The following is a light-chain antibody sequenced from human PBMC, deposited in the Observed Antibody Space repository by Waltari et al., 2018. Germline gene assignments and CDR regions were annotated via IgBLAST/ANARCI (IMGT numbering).Light chain of an antibody. CDR3: QQSYTYSYT. CDR2: TAS. Sequence: DIQMTQSPSTLSASVGDRVTITCRASENVSKWLAWYQQKPGKAPKLLVYTASTLRSGVPSRFSGSGSGTEFSLTISSLQPDDFATYYCQQSYTYSYTFGQGTKLEIK. J-gene: IGKJ2*01. V-gene: IGKV1-5*03. CDR1: ENVSKW.